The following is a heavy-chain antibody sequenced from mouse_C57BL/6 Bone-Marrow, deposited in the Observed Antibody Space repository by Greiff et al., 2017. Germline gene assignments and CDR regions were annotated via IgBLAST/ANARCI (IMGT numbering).Heavy chain of an antibody. V-gene: IGHV1-85*01. J-gene: IGHJ3*01. D-gene: IGHD2-4*01. CDR3: ARRAYDYSWFAY. Sequence: QVQLQQSGPELVKPGASVKLSCKASGYTFTSYDINWVKQRPGQGLEWIGWIYPRDGSNKYNEKFKGKATLTVDTSSSTAYMELHSLTSEDSAVYFCARRAYDYSWFAYWGQGTLVTVSA. CDR2: IYPRDGSN. CDR1: GYTFTSYD.